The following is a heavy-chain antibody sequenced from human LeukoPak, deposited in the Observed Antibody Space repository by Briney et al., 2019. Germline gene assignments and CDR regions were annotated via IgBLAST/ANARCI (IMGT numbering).Heavy chain of an antibody. CDR3: ASAGSECSGGSCYQDY. Sequence: GGSLRLSCAASGFTFSSYEMNWVRQAPGKGLEWVGYISSSGSTIYYADSVKGRFTISRDNAKNSLYLQMNSLRAEDTAVYYCASAGSECSGGSCYQDYWGQGTLVTVSS. CDR2: ISSSGSTI. D-gene: IGHD2-15*01. V-gene: IGHV3-48*03. CDR1: GFTFSSYE. J-gene: IGHJ4*02.